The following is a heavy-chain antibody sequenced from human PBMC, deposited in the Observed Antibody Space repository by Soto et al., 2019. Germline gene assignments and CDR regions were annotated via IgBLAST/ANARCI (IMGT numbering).Heavy chain of an antibody. CDR1: GASLSGSSYY. D-gene: IGHD3-10*01. J-gene: IGHJ5*02. Sequence: SETLSLTCTVSGASLSGSSYYWGWIRQPPGKGLEWIGIIYYSGSTYYNPSLRSRVTISVDTSKNHFSLKVSSVTAADTAVYFCARVRRTGFRESSTYRWFDPGGQGTLDPVSS. CDR3: ARVRRTGFRESSTYRWFDP. CDR2: IYYSGST. V-gene: IGHV4-39*02.